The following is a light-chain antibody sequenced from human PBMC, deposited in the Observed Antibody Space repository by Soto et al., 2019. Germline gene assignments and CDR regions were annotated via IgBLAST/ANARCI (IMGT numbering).Light chain of an antibody. J-gene: IGLJ1*01. CDR3: AAWDDILVGYV. CDR1: RSNVASNT. V-gene: IGLV1-44*01. CDR2: SND. Sequence: QSVLTQQLSASAAPGQRVTISCSGSRSNVASNTVNWYQHLPGTAPRLLIYSNDQRPSGVPDRFSGSKSDTSASLAISGLQSEDEGDYYCAAWDDILVGYVFGTGTKLTVL.